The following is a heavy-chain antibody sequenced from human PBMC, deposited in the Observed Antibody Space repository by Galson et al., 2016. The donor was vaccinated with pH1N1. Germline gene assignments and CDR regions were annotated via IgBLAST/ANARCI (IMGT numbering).Heavy chain of an antibody. Sequence: SETLSLTCTVSDASSISNNFYGGWIRQPPGKGLEWIGNIHYSETTYYNPSPKSRVTISVDTSKNQFSLKLNSVNAADTAVYFCARLVRGSYPDPLYYFDFWGQGTLVTVSS. CDR2: IHYSETT. V-gene: IGHV4-39*01. D-gene: IGHD1-26*01. CDR1: DASSISNNFY. J-gene: IGHJ4*02. CDR3: ARLVRGSYPDPLYYFDF.